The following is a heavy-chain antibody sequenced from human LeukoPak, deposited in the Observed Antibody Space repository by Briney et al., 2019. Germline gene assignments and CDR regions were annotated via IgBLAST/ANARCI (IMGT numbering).Heavy chain of an antibody. CDR1: GGTFSSYA. CDR2: IIPIFGTA. Sequence: SVKLSCTASGGTFSSYAISWVRQAPGQGLEWMGGIIPIFGTANYAQKFQGRVTITADESTSTAYMELSSLRSEDTAVYYCARDLMVRGVITRKSDAFDIWGQGTMVTVSS. V-gene: IGHV1-69*13. CDR3: ARDLMVRGVITRKSDAFDI. J-gene: IGHJ3*02. D-gene: IGHD3-10*01.